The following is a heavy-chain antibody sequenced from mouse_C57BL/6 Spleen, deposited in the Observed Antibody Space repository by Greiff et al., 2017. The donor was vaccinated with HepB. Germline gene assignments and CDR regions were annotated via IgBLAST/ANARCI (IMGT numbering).Heavy chain of an antibody. CDR3: ARGGTTVVATHWYFDV. V-gene: IGHV1-9*01. J-gene: IGHJ1*03. Sequence: QVQLQQSGAELMKPGASVKLSCKATGYTFTGYWIEWVKQRPGHGLEWIGEILPGSGSTNYNEKFKGKATFTADTSSNTAYMQLSSLTTEDSAIYYCARGGTTVVATHWYFDVWGTVTTVTVSS. CDR2: ILPGSGST. D-gene: IGHD1-1*01. CDR1: GYTFTGYW.